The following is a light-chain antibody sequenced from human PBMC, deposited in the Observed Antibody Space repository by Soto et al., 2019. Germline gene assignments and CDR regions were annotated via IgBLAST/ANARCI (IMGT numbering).Light chain of an antibody. Sequence: EIVMTQSPATLSVSPGERATLSCRASQSVSNNLAWYQKKPGQAPRLLIYGASTRATGIPARFSGSGSGTEFTLTISSLRSEDFAFYDCQQYNNWWTFGQGTRVDIK. CDR3: QQYNNWWT. V-gene: IGKV3-15*01. J-gene: IGKJ1*01. CDR1: QSVSNN. CDR2: GAS.